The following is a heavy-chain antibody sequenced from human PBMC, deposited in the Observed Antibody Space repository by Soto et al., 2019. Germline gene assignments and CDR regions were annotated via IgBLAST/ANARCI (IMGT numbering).Heavy chain of an antibody. CDR2: ISFDGGSQ. Sequence: QVQLVESGGGVVQPGRSLRLSCAASGFDFNTYGLHWVRQAPGKGLEWVAAISFDGGSQYYADSVKGRFTVSRDKSNSTLYLQMNSLGAEDTGTYFCAKDSSVTAAGSGGWFDPWGPGTLVIVSS. J-gene: IGHJ5*02. CDR3: AKDSSVTAAGSGGWFDP. V-gene: IGHV3-30*18. CDR1: GFDFNTYG. D-gene: IGHD6-13*01.